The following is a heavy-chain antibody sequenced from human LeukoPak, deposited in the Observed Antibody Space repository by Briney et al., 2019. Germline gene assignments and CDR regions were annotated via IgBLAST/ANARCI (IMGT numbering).Heavy chain of an antibody. CDR2: INYSGST. V-gene: IGHV4-34*01. J-gene: IGHJ5*02. CDR1: GGSVSTYY. CDR3: APRGDIEHSYGYGNWFDP. D-gene: IGHD5-18*01. Sequence: SSETLSLTCAVDGGSVSTYYWSWIRQPPGKGLGWIGEINYSGSTNYNASLKSRVTISIDTSKNQFSLRLSSVTAADTAVYYCAPRGDIEHSYGYGNWFDPWGQGTRVTVSS.